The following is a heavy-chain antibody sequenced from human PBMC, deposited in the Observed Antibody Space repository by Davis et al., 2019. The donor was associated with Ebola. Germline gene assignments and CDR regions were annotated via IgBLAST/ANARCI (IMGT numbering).Heavy chain of an antibody. V-gene: IGHV3-11*01. CDR1: GFTLSDYY. D-gene: IGHD6-19*01. Sequence: GESLKISCAASGFTLSDYYMSWIRQAPGKGLQWVSYISTTGKTIYYADSVRGRFIISRDNAKNSIYLQMNNLGDEDAAVYYCARDDSYSSGWLGWFDPWGQGTLVTVSS. J-gene: IGHJ5*02. CDR2: ISTTGKTI. CDR3: ARDDSYSSGWLGWFDP.